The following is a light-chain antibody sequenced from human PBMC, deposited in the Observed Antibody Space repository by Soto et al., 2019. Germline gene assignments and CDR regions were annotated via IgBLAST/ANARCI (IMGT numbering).Light chain of an antibody. J-gene: IGKJ4*01. CDR3: QQSFSYPLT. V-gene: IGKV1-39*01. CDR2: TSS. Sequence: DIQMTQSPSLLSASIGDRVTISCRASQSVSTYLNWIQYKPGKAPKLLIYTSSILQSGVPSRFSAGGAGTEFTLTISNLQPEDFAMYYCQQSFSYPLTFGGGTTVEI. CDR1: QSVSTY.